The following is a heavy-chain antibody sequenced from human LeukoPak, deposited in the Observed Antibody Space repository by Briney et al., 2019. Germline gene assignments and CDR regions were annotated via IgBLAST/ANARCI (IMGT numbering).Heavy chain of an antibody. CDR2: LKLYDGSI. CDR3: ARDLAAAGTLWFDP. CDR1: GYSFIRYH. J-gene: IGHJ5*02. Sequence: ASVKASCKASGYSFIRYHIHWVRQAPGQGLEWMGVLKLYDGSISHAQKFQGRVTMTSDTSTSTVYMELSSLRSEDTAVYYCARDLAAAGTLWFDPWGQGTLVTVSS. D-gene: IGHD6-13*01. V-gene: IGHV1-46*01.